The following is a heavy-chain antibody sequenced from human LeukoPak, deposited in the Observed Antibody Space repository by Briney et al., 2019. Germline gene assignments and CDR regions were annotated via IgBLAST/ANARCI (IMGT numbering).Heavy chain of an antibody. V-gene: IGHV4-31*03. CDR3: ARFHTSGYYRHFDF. J-gene: IGHJ4*02. CDR2: IYYTGST. CDR1: GGSISTGGYY. D-gene: IGHD3-22*01. Sequence: SETLSITCTVSGGSISTGGYYWSWIRQHPGKGLEWIAYIYYTGSTYYNPSLKSRVTISVDTSKNQFSLKLSSVTAADTAVYYCARFHTSGYYRHFDFWGQGTLVTVSS.